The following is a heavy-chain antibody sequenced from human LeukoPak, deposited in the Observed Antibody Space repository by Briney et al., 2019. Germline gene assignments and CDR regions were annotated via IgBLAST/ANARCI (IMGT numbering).Heavy chain of an antibody. Sequence: PSETLSLTCTVSGGSISSGSYYWSWIRQPAGKGLEWIGRIYTSGSTNYNPSLKSRVTMSVDTSKNQFSLKLSSVTAADTAVYYCARGPQTTLGVVVVGGTDFDYWGQGTLVTVSS. CDR1: GGSISSGSYY. CDR2: IYTSGST. D-gene: IGHD2-15*01. CDR3: ARGPQTTLGVVVVGGTDFDY. J-gene: IGHJ4*02. V-gene: IGHV4-61*02.